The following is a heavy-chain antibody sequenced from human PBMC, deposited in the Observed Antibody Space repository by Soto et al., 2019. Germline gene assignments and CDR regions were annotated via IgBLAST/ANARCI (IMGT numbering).Heavy chain of an antibody. CDR2: IWFDGNKN. CDR3: ARDVFGSGSSGPFDY. V-gene: IGHV3-33*01. J-gene: IGHJ4*01. Sequence: PGGSLRLSCAASGFTFSDYGMHCVRQAPGKGLEWVAVIWFDGNKNYYADSVKGRFTISRDNSNNTLYLQMHSLRAEDTAVYYFARDVFGSGSSGPFDYWGHGTLVTVSS. CDR1: GFTFSDYG. D-gene: IGHD3-10*01.